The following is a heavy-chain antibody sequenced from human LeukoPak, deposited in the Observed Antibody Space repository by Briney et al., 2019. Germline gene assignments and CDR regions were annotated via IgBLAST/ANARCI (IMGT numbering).Heavy chain of an antibody. CDR1: GFTFSSYG. V-gene: IGHV3-33*01. Sequence: PGGSLRLSCAASGFTFSSYGMHWVRQAPGKGLEWVAVIWYDGSNKYYADSVKGRFTISRDNSKNTLYLQMNSLRAEDTAVYYCARGLIIGGITIFGVVIPPRGDYYYGMDVWGQGTTVTVSS. J-gene: IGHJ6*02. CDR2: IWYDGSNK. CDR3: ARGLIIGGITIFGVVIPPRGDYYYGMDV. D-gene: IGHD3-3*01.